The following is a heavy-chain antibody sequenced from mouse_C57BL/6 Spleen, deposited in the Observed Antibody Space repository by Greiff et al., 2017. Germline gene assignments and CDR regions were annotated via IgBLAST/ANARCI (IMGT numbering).Heavy chain of an antibody. V-gene: IGHV1-82*01. CDR3: AAYSNYRYYAMDY. D-gene: IGHD2-5*01. CDR1: GYAFSSSW. J-gene: IGHJ4*01. CDR2: IYPGDGDT. Sequence: VMLVESGPELVKPGASVKISCKASGYAFSSSWMNWVKQRPGKGLEWIGRIYPGDGDTNYNGKFKGKATLTADKSSSTAYMQLSSLTSEDSAVYFCAAYSNYRYYAMDYWGQGTSVTVSS.